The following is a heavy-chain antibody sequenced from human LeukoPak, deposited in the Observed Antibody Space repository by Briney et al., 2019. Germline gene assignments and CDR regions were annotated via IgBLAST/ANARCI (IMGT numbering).Heavy chain of an antibody. D-gene: IGHD1-26*01. CDR1: GFTFSSYG. CDR3: ARAGIDYYYYYMDV. Sequence: GGSLRLSCAAPGFTFSSYGMHWVRQAPGKGLEWAAVIWYDGSNKYYADSVGGRFTISRDNSKNTLYLQMSSLRAEDTAVYYCARAGIDYYYYYMDVWGKGTTVTVSS. CDR2: IWYDGSNK. V-gene: IGHV3-33*01. J-gene: IGHJ6*03.